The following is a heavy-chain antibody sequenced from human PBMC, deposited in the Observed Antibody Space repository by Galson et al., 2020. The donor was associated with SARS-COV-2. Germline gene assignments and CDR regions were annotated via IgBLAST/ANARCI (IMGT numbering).Heavy chain of an antibody. J-gene: IGHJ2*01. CDR3: ARGFITMELDL. Sequence: GGSLRLSCAASGFTFSSYAMHWVRQAPGKGLEWVAVVSYDGSNKYYADSVKGRFPISRDNSKNTLYLQMNSLRAEDTAVYYCARGFITMELDLWGRGTLVTVSS. D-gene: IGHD3-10*01. V-gene: IGHV3-30*04. CDR2: VSYDGSNK. CDR1: GFTFSSYA.